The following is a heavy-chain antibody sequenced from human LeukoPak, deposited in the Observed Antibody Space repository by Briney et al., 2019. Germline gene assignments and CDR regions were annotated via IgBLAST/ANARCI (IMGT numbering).Heavy chain of an antibody. CDR2: ISYDGSHK. CDR3: ARDWTGFFDL. V-gene: IGHV3-30*03. Sequence: PGGSLRLSCAASGSTFRSYGMHWVRQAPGKGLEWVAVISYDGSHKYYADSVKGRFSISRDNSKNTLYLQMNSLGAEDTAVYSCARDWTGFFDLWGRGTLVTVSS. D-gene: IGHD3/OR15-3a*01. CDR1: GSTFRSYG. J-gene: IGHJ2*01.